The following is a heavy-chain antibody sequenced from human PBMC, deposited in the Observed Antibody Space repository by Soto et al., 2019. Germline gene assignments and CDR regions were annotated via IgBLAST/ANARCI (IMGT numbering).Heavy chain of an antibody. J-gene: IGHJ2*01. Sequence: EVQLVESGGGLVQPGGSLRLSCAASGFTFGNSWMNWVRQAQGKGLEWVANIKQDGRETHYLDSVKGRFTISRDNSKNSLYLQMNSLRADDTAVYYCAWDAGGSPFDLWGRGTLVSVSS. D-gene: IGHD1-1*01. V-gene: IGHV3-7*01. CDR2: IKQDGRET. CDR3: AWDAGGSPFDL. CDR1: GFTFGNSW.